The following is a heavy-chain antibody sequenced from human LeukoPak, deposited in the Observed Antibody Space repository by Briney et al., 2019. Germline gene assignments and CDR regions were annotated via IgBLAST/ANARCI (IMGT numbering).Heavy chain of an antibody. CDR1: GYTFTNYG. V-gene: IGHV1-18*01. Sequence: ASVKVSCKASGYTFTNYGVSWVRQAPGQGLEWMGWVSAYNGNTNYEQKLQGRVTMTTDTSTSTAYMELRSLRSDDTAVYYCARVYLDMITGRLSYWGQGSLVTVSS. CDR3: ARVYLDMITGRLSY. J-gene: IGHJ4*02. CDR2: VSAYNGNT. D-gene: IGHD3-16*01.